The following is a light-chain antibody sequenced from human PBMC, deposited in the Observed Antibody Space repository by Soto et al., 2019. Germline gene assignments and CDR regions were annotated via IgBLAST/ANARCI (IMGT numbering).Light chain of an antibody. CDR1: QSISRC. CDR2: EAS. V-gene: IGKV1-5*03. Sequence: DIQMTQSPSTLSASVGDRVTITCRASQSISRCLAWYQQKPGKAPKLLIYEASSLESGVPTSFSGSASGTEFSLTISSLQPDDFASYYCQQYYSYPYTFGQGTKLEIK. J-gene: IGKJ2*01. CDR3: QQYYSYPYT.